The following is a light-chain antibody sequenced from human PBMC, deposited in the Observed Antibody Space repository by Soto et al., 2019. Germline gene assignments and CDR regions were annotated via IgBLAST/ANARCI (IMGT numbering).Light chain of an antibody. CDR1: QTISSW. J-gene: IGKJ4*01. Sequence: DIQMTQSPSTLSGSVGDRVTITCRASQTISSWLAWYQQKPGKAPKFLMYKASNLESGVPSRFSGSGSETEFTLTISSLQPEDFATYYCQQVNVYPSTFGGGTTVDIK. V-gene: IGKV1-5*03. CDR3: QQVNVYPST. CDR2: KAS.